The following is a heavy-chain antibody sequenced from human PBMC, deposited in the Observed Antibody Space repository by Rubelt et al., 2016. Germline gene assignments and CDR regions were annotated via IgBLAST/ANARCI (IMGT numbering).Heavy chain of an antibody. V-gene: IGHV3-30*04. D-gene: IGHD1-26*01. CDR1: GFTFSSYA. Sequence: QVQLVESGGGVVQPGRSLRLSCAASGFTFSSYAMTWVRRAPGEGLERVAIITYDGSNKYYANSVRCRFTLSRDKSKNTVYLQMNSLRAEDAALYYCARDWYSGSYYAMDVWGQGTTVTVSS. J-gene: IGHJ6*02. CDR2: ITYDGSNK. CDR3: ARDWYSGSYYAMDV.